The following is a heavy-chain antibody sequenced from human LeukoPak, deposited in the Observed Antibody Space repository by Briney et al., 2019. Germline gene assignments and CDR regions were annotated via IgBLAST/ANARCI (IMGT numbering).Heavy chain of an antibody. D-gene: IGHD2-15*01. V-gene: IGHV1-18*04. CDR1: GYTFTSYG. CDR2: ISAYNGNT. CDR3: ARVPDIVVVVAAPLYYFDY. Sequence: ASVKVSCKASGYTFTSYGISWVRQAPRQGLEWMGWISAYNGNTNYAQKLQGRVTMTTDTSTSTAYMELRSLRSDDTAVYYCARVPDIVVVVAAPLYYFDYWGQGTLVTVSS. J-gene: IGHJ4*02.